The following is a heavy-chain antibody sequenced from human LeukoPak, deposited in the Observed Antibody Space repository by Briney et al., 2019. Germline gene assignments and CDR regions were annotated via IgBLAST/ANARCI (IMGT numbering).Heavy chain of an antibody. V-gene: IGHV4-59*01. J-gene: IGHJ4*02. CDR2: ISYSGST. CDR3: ARDRYSYGF. D-gene: IGHD5-18*01. CDR1: GGFISSYY. Sequence: SETLSLTCTVSGGFISSYYWGWIRQPPGKGLEWIGFISYSGSTYYNPSLKSRVTMSVDTSKNQFSLNLRSVTAADTAVYYCARDRYSYGFWGQGILVTVSS.